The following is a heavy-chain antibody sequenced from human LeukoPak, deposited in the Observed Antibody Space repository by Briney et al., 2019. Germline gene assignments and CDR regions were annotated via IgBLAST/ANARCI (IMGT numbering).Heavy chain of an antibody. Sequence: GGSLRLSCAASGFTFSSNYMSWVRQAPGKGLEWVSVIYSGGSTYYPDSVKGRFTISRDNSKNTLYLQMTSLRAEDTAVYYCTTYGYCSGGSCYGAGLDYWGQGTLVTVSS. V-gene: IGHV3-66*01. CDR3: TTYGYCSGGSCYGAGLDY. CDR2: IYSGGST. J-gene: IGHJ4*02. D-gene: IGHD2-15*01. CDR1: GFTFSSNY.